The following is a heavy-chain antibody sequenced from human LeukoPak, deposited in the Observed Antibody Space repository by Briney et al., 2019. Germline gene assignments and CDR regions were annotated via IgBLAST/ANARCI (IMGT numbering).Heavy chain of an antibody. Sequence: GGSLRLSCAASGFTFSSYSMNWVRQAPGKGLEWVSSISSSSSYIYYADSVRGRFTISGDNAKNSLYLQMNSLRAEDTAVYYCARTNYGSAHLDYWGQGTLVTVSS. CDR3: ARTNYGSAHLDY. V-gene: IGHV3-21*01. CDR1: GFTFSSYS. CDR2: ISSSSSYI. J-gene: IGHJ4*02. D-gene: IGHD3-10*01.